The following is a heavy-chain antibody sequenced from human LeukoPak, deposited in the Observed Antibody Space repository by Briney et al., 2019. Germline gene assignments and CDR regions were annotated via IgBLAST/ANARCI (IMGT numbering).Heavy chain of an antibody. V-gene: IGHV1-8*01. CDR1: GYTFTSYD. CDR3: ARGPAVMKDWFDP. CDR2: MNPNSGNT. J-gene: IGHJ5*02. D-gene: IGHD2-2*01. Sequence: ASVKVSCKASGYTFTSYDINWVRQATGQGLEWMGWMNPNSGNTGYAQKFQGRVTMTRNTSISTAYMELSSLRSEDTAVYYRARGPAVMKDWFDPWGQGTLVTVSS.